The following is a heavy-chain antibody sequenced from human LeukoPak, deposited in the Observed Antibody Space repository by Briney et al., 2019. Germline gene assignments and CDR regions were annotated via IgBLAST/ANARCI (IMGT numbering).Heavy chain of an antibody. Sequence: GGSLRLSSAASGFTFSSYAMSWVRQAPGKGLEWVSAISGSGGSTYYADSVKGRFTISRDNSKNTLYLQMNSLRAEDTAVYYCAKDRAPGGCSSTSCQIRWGQGTLVTVSS. CDR1: GFTFSSYA. CDR3: AKDRAPGGCSSTSCQIR. D-gene: IGHD2-2*01. J-gene: IGHJ4*02. V-gene: IGHV3-23*01. CDR2: ISGSGGST.